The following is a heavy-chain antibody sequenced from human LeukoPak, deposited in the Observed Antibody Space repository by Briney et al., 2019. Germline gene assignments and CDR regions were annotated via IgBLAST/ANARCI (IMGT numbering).Heavy chain of an antibody. CDR3: ARDQEAFDY. Sequence: EALVKVSCKASGYSFTSNYIHWVRQAPGQGLEWMGMIYPRDGSTSYAQKFQGRVTVTRDTSTSTVHVELSGLRSEDTAVYYCARDQEAFDYWGQGTLVTVSS. CDR1: GYSFTSNY. CDR2: IYPRDGST. V-gene: IGHV1-46*01. J-gene: IGHJ4*02.